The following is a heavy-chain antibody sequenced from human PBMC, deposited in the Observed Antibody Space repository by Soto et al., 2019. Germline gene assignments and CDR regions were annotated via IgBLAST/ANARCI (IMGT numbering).Heavy chain of an antibody. J-gene: IGHJ4*02. CDR3: ARINKGYGTDS. CDR2: IDYTGNT. V-gene: IGHV4-39*01. Sequence: SETLSLTCTVSGGSISSSSYYWGCIRQPPGKGLEWIASIDYTGNTFYNPSLTSRVTISVDTSKNQFSLKVTSVTAADTAVYYCARINKGYGTDSWGQGTLVTV. D-gene: IGHD5-18*01. CDR1: GGSISSSSYY.